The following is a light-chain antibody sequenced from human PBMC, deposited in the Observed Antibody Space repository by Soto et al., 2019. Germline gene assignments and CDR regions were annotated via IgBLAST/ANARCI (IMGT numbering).Light chain of an antibody. CDR3: CSYAGGRSPYV. Sequence: QSVLTQPASVSGSPGQSITISCTGTTSDVGSYDLVSWYQQHPGKAPKIMIYEVSKRPSGDSNRFSGSKSGNTASLTISGLQAEDEADYYRCSYAGGRSPYVFGTGTKLTVL. J-gene: IGLJ1*01. CDR1: TSDVGSYDL. V-gene: IGLV2-23*02. CDR2: EVS.